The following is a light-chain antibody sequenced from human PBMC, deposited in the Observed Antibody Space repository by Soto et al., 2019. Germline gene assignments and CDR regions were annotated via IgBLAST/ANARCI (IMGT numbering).Light chain of an antibody. J-gene: IGLJ2*01. CDR1: SSNIGAGYD. Sequence: QSVLTQPPSVSGAPGQRVTISCTGSSSNIGAGYDVHWYQQLPGTAPKLLIYGNSNRPSGVPDRFSGSKSGTSASLAIAGRQAEEEADYYCQSYDGSLSGSVFGGGTKLTVL. V-gene: IGLV1-40*01. CDR3: QSYDGSLSGSV. CDR2: GNS.